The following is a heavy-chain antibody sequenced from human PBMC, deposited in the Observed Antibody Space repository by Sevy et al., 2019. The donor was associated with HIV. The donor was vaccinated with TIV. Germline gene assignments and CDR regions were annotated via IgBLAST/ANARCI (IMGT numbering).Heavy chain of an antibody. CDR3: ARDERHYYDSSGYYRDYYYYGMDV. V-gene: IGHV1-18*01. CDR1: GYTFTSYG. D-gene: IGHD3-22*01. Sequence: ASVKVSCKASGYTFTSYGISWVRQAPGQGLEWMGWISAYNGNTNYAQKLQGRVTMTTDTSTSTAYMELRSLRSDDTAVYYCARDERHYYDSSGYYRDYYYYGMDVWGQGTMVTVSS. J-gene: IGHJ6*02. CDR2: ISAYNGNT.